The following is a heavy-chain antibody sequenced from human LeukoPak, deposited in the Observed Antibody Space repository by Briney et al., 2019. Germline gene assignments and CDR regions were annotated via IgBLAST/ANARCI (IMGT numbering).Heavy chain of an antibody. CDR1: GFTFSSYA. V-gene: IGHV3-23*01. CDR2: ISGSGGST. J-gene: IGHJ4*02. CDR3: ATSRRGWGSYFRYYFDY. D-gene: IGHD1-26*01. Sequence: GGSLRLSCAASGFTFSSYAMSWVRQAPGEGLEWVSAISGSGGSTYYADSVKGRFTISRDNSKNTLYLQMNSLRAEDTAVYYCATSRRGWGSYFRYYFDYWGRGTLVTVSS.